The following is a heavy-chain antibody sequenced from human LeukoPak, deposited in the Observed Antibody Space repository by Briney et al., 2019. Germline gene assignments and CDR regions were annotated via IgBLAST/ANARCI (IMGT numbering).Heavy chain of an antibody. CDR3: ARGSSWYDYYYYGMDV. V-gene: IGHV4-39*01. CDR2: IYYSGST. D-gene: IGHD6-13*01. Sequence: SETLSLTCTVSGSSISSSSYYWGWIRQPPGKGLEWIGSIYYSGSTYYNPSLKSRVTISVDTSKNQFSLKLSSVTAADTAVYYCARGSSWYDYYYYGMDVWGQGTTVTVSS. CDR1: GSSISSSSYY. J-gene: IGHJ6*02.